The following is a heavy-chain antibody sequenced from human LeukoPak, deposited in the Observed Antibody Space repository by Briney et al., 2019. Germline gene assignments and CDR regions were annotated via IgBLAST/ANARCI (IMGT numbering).Heavy chain of an antibody. CDR2: ISGSGGST. CDR1: GLTLSSYA. J-gene: IGHJ4*02. V-gene: IGHV3-23*01. CDR3: AKRYSSSSRDDY. D-gene: IGHD6-6*01. Sequence: GGSLRLSCAASGLTLSSYAMTWVRQAPGKGLEWVSAISGSGGSTYYADSVKGRFTISRDNSKNTLYLQMNSLRAEDTAVYYCAKRYSSSSRDDYWGQGTLVTVSS.